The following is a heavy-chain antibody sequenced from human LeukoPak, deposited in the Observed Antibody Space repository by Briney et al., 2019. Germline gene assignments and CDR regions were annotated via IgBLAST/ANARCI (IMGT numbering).Heavy chain of an antibody. CDR2: INHSGST. Sequence: SETLSLTCAVYGGSFSGYYWSWIRQPPGKGLEWIGEINHSGSTNYNPSLKGRFTISRDNAKNSLYLQMNSLRAEDTAVYYCARARIVDAAPRYFDLWGRGTLVTVSS. J-gene: IGHJ2*01. CDR1: GGSFSGYY. CDR3: ARARIVDAAPRYFDL. V-gene: IGHV4-34*01. D-gene: IGHD5-18*01.